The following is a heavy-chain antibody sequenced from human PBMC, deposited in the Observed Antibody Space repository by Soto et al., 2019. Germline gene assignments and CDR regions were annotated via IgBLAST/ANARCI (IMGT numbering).Heavy chain of an antibody. CDR2: IDPSDSYT. D-gene: IGHD3-10*01. J-gene: IGHJ6*02. V-gene: IGHV5-10-1*01. CDR1: GYSFTSYW. CDR3: ARGGEVRGVIISYYYYGMDV. Sequence: GESLKISCKGSGYSFTSYWISWVRQMPGKGLEWMGRIDPSDSYTNYSPSFQGHVTISADKSISTAYLQWSSLKASDTAMYYCARGGEVRGVIISYYYYGMDVWGQGTTVTSP.